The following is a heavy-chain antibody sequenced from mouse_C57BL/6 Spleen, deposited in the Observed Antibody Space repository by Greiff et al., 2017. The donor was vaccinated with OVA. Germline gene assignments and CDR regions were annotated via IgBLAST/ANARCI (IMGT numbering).Heavy chain of an antibody. Sequence: QVQLKESGAELVRPGASVTLSCKASGYTFTDYEMHWVKQTPVHGLEWIGAIDPETGGTAYTQKFKGKAILTADKSSSTAYMELRSLTSEDSAVYYCTREEGTGNYFDYWGQGTTLTVSS. CDR2: IDPETGGT. CDR1: GYTFTDYE. J-gene: IGHJ2*01. V-gene: IGHV1-15*01. D-gene: IGHD4-1*01. CDR3: TREEGTGNYFDY.